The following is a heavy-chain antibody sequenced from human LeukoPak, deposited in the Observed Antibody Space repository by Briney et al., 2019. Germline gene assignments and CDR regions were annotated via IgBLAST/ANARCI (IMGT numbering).Heavy chain of an antibody. D-gene: IGHD6-13*01. CDR2: ISSSSGYI. CDR1: GFTFSSYR. CDR3: ARDPGTRKTIAAAD. J-gene: IGHJ4*02. V-gene: IGHV3-21*01. Sequence: GGSLRLSCAASGFTFSSYRMNWVRQAPGKGLEWVSSISSSSGYIYYADSVKGRFSISRDNAKNSLYLQMNSLRAEDTAVYYCARDPGTRKTIAAADWGQGTLVTVSS.